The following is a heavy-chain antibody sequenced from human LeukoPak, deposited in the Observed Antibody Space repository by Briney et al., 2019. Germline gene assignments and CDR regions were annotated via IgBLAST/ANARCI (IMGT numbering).Heavy chain of an antibody. J-gene: IGHJ4*02. D-gene: IGHD4-23*01. CDR2: IYSGGST. V-gene: IGHV3-53*01. Sequence: GGSLRLSCAASGFTVSNNYTSWVRQAPGKGLEWVSVIYSGGSTYYADSVEGRFTISRDNSKNTLHLQMNSLRAEDTAVYYCARGTTVVNHFDYWGQGTLVTVSS. CDR3: ARGTTVVNHFDY. CDR1: GFTVSNNY.